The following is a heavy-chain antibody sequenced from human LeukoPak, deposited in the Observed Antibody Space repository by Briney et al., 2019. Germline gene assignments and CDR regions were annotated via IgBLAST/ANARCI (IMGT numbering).Heavy chain of an antibody. Sequence: LRLSCAASGFTFSSYAMHWVRQAPGKGLEWVAVISYDGSNKYYADSVKGRFTISRDNSKNPLYLQMNSLRAEDTAVYYCAKDPGGYFDYWGQGTLVTVSS. CDR3: AKDPGGYFDY. V-gene: IGHV3-30-3*01. CDR2: ISYDGSNK. D-gene: IGHD4-23*01. J-gene: IGHJ4*02. CDR1: GFTFSSYA.